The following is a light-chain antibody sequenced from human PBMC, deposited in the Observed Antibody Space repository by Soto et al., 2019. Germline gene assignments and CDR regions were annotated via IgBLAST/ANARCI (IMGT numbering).Light chain of an antibody. Sequence: EIVLTQSPGTLSLSPGERATLSCRASQSVSRTYLAWYQQKPVQPPRLLIYATSSRATGIPDRFSGSGSGTDFTLTISRLEPEDLAVYCCQQYGRSGTFGQGTKVEIK. CDR2: ATS. V-gene: IGKV3-20*01. CDR3: QQYGRSGT. CDR1: QSVSRTY. J-gene: IGKJ1*01.